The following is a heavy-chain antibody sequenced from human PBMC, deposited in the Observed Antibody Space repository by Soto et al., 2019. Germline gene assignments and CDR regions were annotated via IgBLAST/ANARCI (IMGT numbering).Heavy chain of an antibody. CDR3: ARVGVGHYEFDY. CDR2: IKTDGSST. J-gene: IGHJ4*02. CDR1: GFTFSSYW. D-gene: IGHD3-16*01. V-gene: IGHV3-74*01. Sequence: EVQLVESGGALVQPGWSLRLSCAASGFTFSSYWMHWVRQAPGEGLVWVSRIKTDGSSTSYADSVKGRFTISRDNAKNTMYLQMNSLRAEDTAVYYCARVGVGHYEFDYWGQGTLVTVSS.